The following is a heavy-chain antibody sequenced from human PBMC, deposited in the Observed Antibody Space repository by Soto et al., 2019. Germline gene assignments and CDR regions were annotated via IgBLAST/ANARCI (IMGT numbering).Heavy chain of an antibody. CDR3: ARSGIWFGRTDY. V-gene: IGHV1-2*02. CDR2: INPNSAGT. Sequence: ASVKVSCKTSGYTFTDYYIHWVRQAPGQGLEWLGWINPNSAGTYYAQNFQARVTMTRDSSISTAYMELGSLTSDDTSVYYCARSGIWFGRTDYWGQGTLVTVSS. CDR1: GYTFTDYY. J-gene: IGHJ4*02. D-gene: IGHD3-10*01.